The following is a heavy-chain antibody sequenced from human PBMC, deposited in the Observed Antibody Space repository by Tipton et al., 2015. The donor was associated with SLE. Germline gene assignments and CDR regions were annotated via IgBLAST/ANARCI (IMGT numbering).Heavy chain of an antibody. CDR2: IRSKANSYAT. CDR3: TSPTIFGVAARDY. D-gene: IGHD3-3*01. CDR1: GFTFSGSA. Sequence: GSLRLSCAASGFTFSGSAMHWVRQASGKGLEWVGRIRSKANSYATAYAASVKGRFTISRDDSKNTAYLQMNSLKTEDTAVYYCTSPTIFGVAARDYWGQGTLVTVSS. J-gene: IGHJ4*02. V-gene: IGHV3-73*01.